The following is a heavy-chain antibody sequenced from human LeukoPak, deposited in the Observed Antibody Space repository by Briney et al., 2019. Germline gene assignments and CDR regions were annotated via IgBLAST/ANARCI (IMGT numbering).Heavy chain of an antibody. J-gene: IGHJ3*02. Sequence: PSETLSLTCTVSGVSISSGDYYCGWIRQPPGKGLEWIGYIYHSGSTYDNPSLNSRVTISVDTSKTQFSLKLSSVTAADTAVYYCAREGGDLGAFDIWGQGTMVTVSS. CDR1: GVSISSGDYY. V-gene: IGHV4-30-4*01. CDR2: IYHSGST. D-gene: IGHD2-21*01. CDR3: AREGGDLGAFDI.